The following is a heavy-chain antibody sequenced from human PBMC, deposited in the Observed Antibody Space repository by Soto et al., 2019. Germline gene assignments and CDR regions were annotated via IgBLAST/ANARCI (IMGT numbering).Heavy chain of an antibody. CDR1: GFTFSSYA. CDR2: ISYDGSNK. Sequence: QVQLVESGGGVVQPGRSLRLSCAASGFTFSSYAMHWVRQAPGKGLEGVAVISYDGSNKYYADSVKGRFTISRDNSKNTLYLQMNSLRAEDTAVYYCARDGPPPGGYYYYYGMDVWGQGTTVTVSS. V-gene: IGHV3-30-3*01. CDR3: ARDGPPPGGYYYYYGMDV. J-gene: IGHJ6*02.